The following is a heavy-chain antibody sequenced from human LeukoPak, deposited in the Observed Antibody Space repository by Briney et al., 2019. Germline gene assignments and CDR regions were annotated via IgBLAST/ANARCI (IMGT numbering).Heavy chain of an antibody. D-gene: IGHD2-2*01. J-gene: IGHJ4*02. Sequence: PSETLSLTCAVYGGSFSGYYWSWIRQPPEKGLEWIGEINHSGSTNYNPSLKSRVTISVDTSKNQFSLKLSSVTAADTAVYYCARGYSRYCSSTSCTQRDYWGQGTLVTVSS. V-gene: IGHV4-34*01. CDR3: ARGYSRYCSSTSCTQRDY. CDR1: GGSFSGYY. CDR2: INHSGST.